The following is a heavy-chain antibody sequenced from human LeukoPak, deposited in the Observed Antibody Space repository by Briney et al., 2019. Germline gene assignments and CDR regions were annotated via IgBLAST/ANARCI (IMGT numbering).Heavy chain of an antibody. V-gene: IGHV3-33*01. CDR1: GFTFSSYG. D-gene: IGHD2-2*01. Sequence: GRSLRLSCAASGFTFSSYGMHWVRQAPGKGLEWVAVIWYDGSNKYYADSVKGRFTISRDNSKNTLYLQMNSLRAEDTAVYYCARDRGSSDCSSTSCPEDVVYWGQGTLVTVSS. CDR2: IWYDGSNK. J-gene: IGHJ4*02. CDR3: ARDRGSSDCSSTSCPEDVVY.